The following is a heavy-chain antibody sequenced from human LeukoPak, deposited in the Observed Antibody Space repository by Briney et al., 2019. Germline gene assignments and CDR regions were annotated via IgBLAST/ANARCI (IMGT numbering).Heavy chain of an antibody. J-gene: IGHJ6*02. CDR1: GFTFSSYA. CDR2: IYYSGST. Sequence: PGGSLRLSCAASGFTFSSYAMSWVRQPPGKGLEWIGSIYYSGSTYYNPSLKSRVTISVDTSKNQFSLKLSSVTAADTAVYYCARGPPYYYYGMDVWGQGTTVTVSS. CDR3: ARGPPYYYYGMDV. V-gene: IGHV4-38-2*01.